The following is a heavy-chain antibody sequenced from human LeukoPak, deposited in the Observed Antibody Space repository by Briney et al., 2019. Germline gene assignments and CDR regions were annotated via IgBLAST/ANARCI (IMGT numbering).Heavy chain of an antibody. J-gene: IGHJ3*02. CDR1: GGSISSYY. D-gene: IGHD1-26*01. Sequence: SETLSLTCTVSGGSISSYYWSWIRQPPGKGLEWIGSIYYSGNTYYNPSLKSRVTISVDTSKNQFSLKLSSVTAADTAVYYCARERWDDVFDIWGQGTMVTVSS. CDR2: IYYSGNT. V-gene: IGHV4-59*05. CDR3: ARERWDDVFDI.